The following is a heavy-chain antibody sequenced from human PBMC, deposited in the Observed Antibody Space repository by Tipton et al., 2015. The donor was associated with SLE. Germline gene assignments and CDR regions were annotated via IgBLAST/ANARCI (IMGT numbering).Heavy chain of an antibody. CDR2: IFHSGST. D-gene: IGHD4-17*01. J-gene: IGHJ4*02. CDR1: GDSVSSGYY. Sequence: TLSLTCAVSGDSVSSGYYWGWIRQPPGKGLEWIGSIFHSGSTNYNPSLKSRVTISVDTSKNQFSLKLSSVTAADTAVYYCARVRTTVTIWGQGTLVTVSS. V-gene: IGHV4-38-2*01. CDR3: ARVRTTVTI.